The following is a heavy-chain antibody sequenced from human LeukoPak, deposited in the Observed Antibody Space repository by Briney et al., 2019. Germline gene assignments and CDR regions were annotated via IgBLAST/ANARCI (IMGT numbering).Heavy chain of an antibody. J-gene: IGHJ4*02. CDR3: AKVASLCTSTSCVRGGFDY. Sequence: PGGSLRLSCAASGFTFSRHAMSWVRRAPGKGLEWVSGIVGSGDSTYYADSVKGRFTISRDNSKNTLYLQMNSLRAEDTAKYYCAKVASLCTSTSCVRGGFDYWGQGTLVTVSS. V-gene: IGHV3-23*01. D-gene: IGHD2-2*01. CDR2: IVGSGDST. CDR1: GFTFSRHA.